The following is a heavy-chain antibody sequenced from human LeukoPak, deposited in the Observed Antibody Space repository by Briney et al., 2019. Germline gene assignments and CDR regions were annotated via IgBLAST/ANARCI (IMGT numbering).Heavy chain of an antibody. CDR3: ARDEKNWFEY. J-gene: IGHJ5*01. CDR1: GGSISSYY. CDR2: LYNSGNT. V-gene: IGHV4-59*01. Sequence: SETLSLTCSVSGGSISSYYWSWIRQPPGKGLEWIGYLYNSGNTNYNPSLKSRVTISVDTSKNQFSLSLSSVTAADTAVYYCARDEKNWFEYWGRGTLVTVSS.